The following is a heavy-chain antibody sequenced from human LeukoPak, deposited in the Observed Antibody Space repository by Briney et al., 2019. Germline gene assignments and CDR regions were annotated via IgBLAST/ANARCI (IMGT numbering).Heavy chain of an antibody. Sequence: SETLSLTCTVSGGSISTYFWSWIRQPPGKGLEWIGYIHYSGTTMYNPSLKSRVAISVDTSKNQFSLMLTSLTAADTAVYYCARDRGSSGWFYFDYWGQGTLVTVSS. V-gene: IGHV4-59*01. CDR3: ARDRGSSGWFYFDY. CDR1: GGSISTYF. CDR2: IHYSGTT. D-gene: IGHD6-19*01. J-gene: IGHJ4*02.